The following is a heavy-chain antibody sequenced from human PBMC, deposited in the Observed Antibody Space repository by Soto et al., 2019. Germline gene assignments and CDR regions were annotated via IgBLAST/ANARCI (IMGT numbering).Heavy chain of an antibody. J-gene: IGHJ4*02. CDR1: GFTLTRYS. V-gene: IGHV3-21*06. CDR3: ARESEDLTSNFDY. CDR2: ISSTTNYI. Sequence: GGSLRLSCAASGFTLTRYSMNWVRQAPGKGLEWVSSISSTTNYIYYGDSMKGRFTISKDNAKNSLYLEMNSLRAEDTAVYYCARESEDLTSNFDYWGQGTLVTVSS.